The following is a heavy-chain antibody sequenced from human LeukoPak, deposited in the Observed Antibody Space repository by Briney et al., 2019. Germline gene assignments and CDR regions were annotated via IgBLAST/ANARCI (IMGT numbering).Heavy chain of an antibody. Sequence: GASVKVSCKASGGTFSSYAISWVRQAPGQGLEWMGGIIPIFGTTNYAQKFQGRVTITADKSSSTVYMELRSLRSEDTAVYYCATETLWSGLPYDYWGQGTLVTVSS. D-gene: IGHD3-3*01. CDR2: IIPIFGTT. CDR1: GGTFSSYA. J-gene: IGHJ4*02. CDR3: ATETLWSGLPYDY. V-gene: IGHV1-69*06.